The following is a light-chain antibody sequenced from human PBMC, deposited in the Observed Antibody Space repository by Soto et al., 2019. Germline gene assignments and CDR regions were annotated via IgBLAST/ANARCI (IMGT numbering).Light chain of an antibody. CDR3: QQSYSTPT. Sequence: IQMTQSPSSLSASVGDRVTITCRASQSISTYLNWYQQRPGKAPEVLIYAASRLQGGVPSRFSGSGSGTDFTLTINSLQPEDSASYYCQQSYSTPTFGQGTKVDIK. CDR1: QSISTY. J-gene: IGKJ1*01. V-gene: IGKV1-39*01. CDR2: AAS.